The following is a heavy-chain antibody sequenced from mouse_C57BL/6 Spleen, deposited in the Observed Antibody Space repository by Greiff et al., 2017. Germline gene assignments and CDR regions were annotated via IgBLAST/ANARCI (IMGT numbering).Heavy chain of an antibody. CDR2: INPNNGGT. D-gene: IGHD1-1*01. CDR1: GYTFTDYY. J-gene: IGHJ3*01. V-gene: IGHV1-26*01. Sequence: VQLKESGPELVKPGASVKISCKASGYTFTDYYMNWVKQSHGQSLEWIGDINPNNGGTSYNQKFKGKATVTVDKSSSTAYMELRSLTSEDSAVYDCARQEVGVPFAYWGQGTLVTVSA. CDR3: ARQEVGVPFAY.